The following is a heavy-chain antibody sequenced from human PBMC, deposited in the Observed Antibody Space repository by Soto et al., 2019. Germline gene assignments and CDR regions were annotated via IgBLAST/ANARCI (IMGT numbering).Heavy chain of an antibody. D-gene: IGHD4-17*01. V-gene: IGHV3-30*18. CDR3: AKVHSTTTVTTVGY. Sequence: QVQLVESGGGVVQPGRSLRLSCAASGFTFSNYGMHWVRQAPGKGLEWVAVISYHGSDKYYADSVKGRFTISRDNSKNTLYLQMDSLRAEDTAVYYCAKVHSTTTVTTVGYWGQGTRVSVSS. J-gene: IGHJ4*02. CDR1: GFTFSNYG. CDR2: ISYHGSDK.